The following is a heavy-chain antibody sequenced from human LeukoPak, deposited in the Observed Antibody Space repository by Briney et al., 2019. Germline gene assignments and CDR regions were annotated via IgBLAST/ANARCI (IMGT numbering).Heavy chain of an antibody. CDR3: AREGSGYCSGGSCLIDY. V-gene: IGHV3-66*02. CDR1: GFTVSSNY. Sequence: GGSLRLSCAASGFTVSSNYMSWVRQAPGKGLEWVSVIYSGGSTYYADSVKGRFTISRDNSKNTLYLRMNSLRAEDTAVYYCAREGSGYCSGGSCLIDYWGQGTLVTVSS. J-gene: IGHJ4*02. D-gene: IGHD2-15*01. CDR2: IYSGGST.